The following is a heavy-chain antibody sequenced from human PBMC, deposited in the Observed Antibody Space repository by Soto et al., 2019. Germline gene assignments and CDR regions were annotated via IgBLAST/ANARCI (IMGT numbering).Heavy chain of an antibody. CDR3: AMDLYGGSSRFDY. J-gene: IGHJ4*02. CDR2: ISSDGSKK. Sequence: QVQLVESGGGVVQPGRSLRLSCVASGFTFSNNGIHWVRQAPGKGLEWVAVISSDGSKKYYADSVKGRFTICRDNSKNTLYLQMHSLRAEDTAVYYCAMDLYGGSSRFDYWGQGTLVTVSS. CDR1: GFTFSNNG. D-gene: IGHD2-15*01. V-gene: IGHV3-30*03.